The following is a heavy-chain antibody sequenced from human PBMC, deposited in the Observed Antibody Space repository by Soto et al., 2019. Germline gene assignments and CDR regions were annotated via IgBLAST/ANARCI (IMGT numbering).Heavy chain of an antibody. CDR3: ASLFNYYDSSGYAEYYFDH. CDR2: IYHSGST. CDR1: GASISSSNW. V-gene: IGHV4-4*02. D-gene: IGHD3-22*01. Sequence: SETLSLTCAVSGASISSSNWWSWVRQPPGKGLEWIGEIYHSGSTNYNPSLKSRITKSVDKSKNKYSLKLSSVTAADTAVYYCASLFNYYDSSGYAEYYFDHWGQGTLVTVSS. J-gene: IGHJ4*02.